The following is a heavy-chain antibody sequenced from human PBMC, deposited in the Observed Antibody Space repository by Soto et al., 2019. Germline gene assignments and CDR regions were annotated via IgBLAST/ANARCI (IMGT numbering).Heavy chain of an antibody. Sequence: QVRLKQRGAGLLKPSETLSLTCDVYGWSFSGYYWSWIRQSPGKVLEWIGQIKHSGGTNYNPLLKSRVTISVDTPRNQFSLKLSSVTAADTAVYFCARTYYYRSGTYFAWFDPWGQGTLVTVSS. D-gene: IGHD3-10*01. CDR2: IKHSGGT. J-gene: IGHJ5*02. CDR3: ARTYYYRSGTYFAWFDP. CDR1: GWSFSGYY. V-gene: IGHV4-34*01.